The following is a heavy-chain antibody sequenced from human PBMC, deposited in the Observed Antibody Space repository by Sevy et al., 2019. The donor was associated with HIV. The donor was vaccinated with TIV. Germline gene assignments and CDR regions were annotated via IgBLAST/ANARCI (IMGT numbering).Heavy chain of an antibody. D-gene: IGHD2-21*02. V-gene: IGHV3-7*01. CDR2: IKQDGSEK. Sequence: GGSLRLSCAASAFTFSNYWMSWVRQAPGKGQEWVAKIKQDGSEKYYVDSVKGRFTISRDNAKNSLYLHMHSLRAEDTAVYYCARAYYKFCGGDCYLDYWGQGTLVTVSS. J-gene: IGHJ4*02. CDR1: AFTFSNYW. CDR3: ARAYYKFCGGDCYLDY.